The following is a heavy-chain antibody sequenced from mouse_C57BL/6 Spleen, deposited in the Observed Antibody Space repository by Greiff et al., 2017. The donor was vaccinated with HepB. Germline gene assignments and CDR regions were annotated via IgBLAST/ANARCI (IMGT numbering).Heavy chain of an antibody. CDR3: TTDYYDYDEGGLDY. CDR1: GFNIKDDY. V-gene: IGHV14-4*01. CDR2: IDPENGDT. J-gene: IGHJ2*01. D-gene: IGHD2-4*01. Sequence: VQLQQSGAELVRPGASVKLSCTASGFNIKDDYMHWVKQRPEQGLEWIGWIDPENGDTEYASKFQGKATITADTSSNTAYLQLSSLTSEDTAVYYCTTDYYDYDEGGLDYWGQGTTLTVSS.